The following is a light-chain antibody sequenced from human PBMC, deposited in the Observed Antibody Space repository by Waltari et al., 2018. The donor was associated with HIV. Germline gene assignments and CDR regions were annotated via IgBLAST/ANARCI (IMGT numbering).Light chain of an antibody. V-gene: IGKV3-11*01. CDR3: QQRSDWPPT. CDR1: QSVGSY. CDR2: DAS. J-gene: IGKJ1*01. Sequence: EIVLTQSPATLSLSPGEGATLSCRASQSVGSYLGWYQQRPGQAPRLLIYDASNSATVILARFSGSRSGTDFTLTISSREPEDFAVSYCQQRSDWPPTFGQGTKVEIK.